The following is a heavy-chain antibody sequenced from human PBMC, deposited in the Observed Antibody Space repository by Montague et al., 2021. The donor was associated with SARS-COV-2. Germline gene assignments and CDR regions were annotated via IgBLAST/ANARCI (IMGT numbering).Heavy chain of an antibody. CDR2: TNYRSKWTS. V-gene: IGHV6-1*01. CDR3: VRDTGTAQAGFDA. J-gene: IGHJ4*02. CDR1: GDSVGSNPAA. D-gene: IGHD1-7*01. Sequence: CAISGDSVGSNPAAWNWIRQSPSGGLEWLVRTNYRSKWTSDCATAVEGRISIDPDTSKNQFFLHLRSVTPEDTGVYYCVRDTGTAQAGFDAWGQGTLVTVSS.